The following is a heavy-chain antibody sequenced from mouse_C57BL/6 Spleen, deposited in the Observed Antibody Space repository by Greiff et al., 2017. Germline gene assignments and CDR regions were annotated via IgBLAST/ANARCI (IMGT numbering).Heavy chain of an antibody. CDR3: ARASYDYVTMDY. D-gene: IGHD2-4*01. J-gene: IGHJ4*01. CDR2: IDPSDSET. CDR1: GYTFTSYW. Sequence: QVQLKEPGAELVRPGSSVKLSCKASGYTFTSYWMHWVKQRPIQGLEWIGNIDPSDSETHYNQKFKDKATLTVDKSSSTAYMQLSSLTSEDSAVXYCARASYDYVTMDYWGQGTSVTVSS. V-gene: IGHV1-52*01.